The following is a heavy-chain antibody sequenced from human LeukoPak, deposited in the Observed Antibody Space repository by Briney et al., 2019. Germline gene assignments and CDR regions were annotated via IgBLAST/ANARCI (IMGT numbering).Heavy chain of an antibody. CDR1: GFTFSSYS. J-gene: IGHJ4*02. V-gene: IGHV3-21*01. CDR3: ARETYYGSGSYSDFALDY. D-gene: IGHD3-10*01. CDR2: ISSSSSYI. Sequence: GGSLRLSCAASGFTFSSYSMNRVRQAPGKGLEWVSSISSSSSYIYYADSVKGRFTISRDNAKNSAYLQMNSLRAEDTAVYYCARETYYGSGSYSDFALDYWGQGTLVTVSS.